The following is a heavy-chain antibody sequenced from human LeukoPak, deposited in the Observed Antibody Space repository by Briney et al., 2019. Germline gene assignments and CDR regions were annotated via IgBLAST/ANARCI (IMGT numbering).Heavy chain of an antibody. CDR1: GYTFTGNY. Sequence: ASVKVSCKASGYTFTGNYMHWVRQAPGQGLEWMGWINPNSGGTNYAQKFQGRVTMTRDTSISTAYMELSRLRSDDTAVYYCARVGIFGSPADWFDPWGQGTLVTVSS. V-gene: IGHV1-2*02. CDR3: ARVGIFGSPADWFDP. CDR2: INPNSGGT. J-gene: IGHJ5*02. D-gene: IGHD3-3*01.